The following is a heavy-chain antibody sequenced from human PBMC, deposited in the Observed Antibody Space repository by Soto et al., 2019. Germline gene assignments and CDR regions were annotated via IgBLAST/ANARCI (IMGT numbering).Heavy chain of an antibody. CDR2: IYYSGST. Sequence: QVQLQESGPGLVKPSQTLSLTCTVSGGSISSGGYYWSWIRQHPGKGLEWIGYIYYSGSTYYNPSLKSRVTISVDSSKNRFSLKLSSVTAADTAVYYCARTFDYGVWYFDLWGRGTLVTVSS. J-gene: IGHJ2*01. CDR3: ARTFDYGVWYFDL. CDR1: GGSISSGGYY. D-gene: IGHD4-17*01. V-gene: IGHV4-31*03.